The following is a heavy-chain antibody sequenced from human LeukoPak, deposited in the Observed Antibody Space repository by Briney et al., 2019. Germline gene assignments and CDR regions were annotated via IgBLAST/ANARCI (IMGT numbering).Heavy chain of an antibody. CDR2: INHSGSI. D-gene: IGHD3-22*01. V-gene: IGHV4-34*01. Sequence: SETLSLTCAVYGGSFSAYYWTWIRQPPGKGLEWIGEINHSGSINYNPSLKSRVTISGDTSKNQFSLRLSSVTAADTAVYYCARASYSYDINGWVPFDYWGQGTLVTVSS. CDR1: GGSFSAYY. CDR3: ARASYSYDINGWVPFDY. J-gene: IGHJ4*02.